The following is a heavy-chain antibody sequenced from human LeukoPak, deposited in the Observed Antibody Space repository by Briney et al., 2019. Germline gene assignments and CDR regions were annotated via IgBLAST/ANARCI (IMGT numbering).Heavy chain of an antibody. CDR2: INPNSGGT. Sequence: GASVKVSCKASGYTFTGYYMHWVRQAPGQGLEWMGWINPNSGGTNYAQKFQGRVTMTRDTSTSTVYMELSSLRSEDTAVYYCARAIRIVEGYYFDYWGQGTLVTVSS. V-gene: IGHV1-2*02. J-gene: IGHJ4*02. D-gene: IGHD2-15*01. CDR1: GYTFTGYY. CDR3: ARAIRIVEGYYFDY.